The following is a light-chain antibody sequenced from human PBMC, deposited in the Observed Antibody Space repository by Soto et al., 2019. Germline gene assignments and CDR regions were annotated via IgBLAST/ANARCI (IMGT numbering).Light chain of an antibody. V-gene: IGLV6-57*04. CDR1: SGDINSNY. J-gene: IGLJ3*02. CDR2: EDN. CDR3: QSHDSNNNWV. Sequence: NFMLTQPHSVSESPGKTVTISCTRSSGDINSNYVKWYQQRPGSAPTIVIYEDNQRPSGVPDRFSGSIDSSSKSASLFISGLQIEDEADYYCQSHDSNNNWVFGGGTKLTVL.